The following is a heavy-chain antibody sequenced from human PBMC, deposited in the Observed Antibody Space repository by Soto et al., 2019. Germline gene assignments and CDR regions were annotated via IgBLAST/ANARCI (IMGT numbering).Heavy chain of an antibody. J-gene: IGHJ3*02. V-gene: IGHV4-61*01. CDR2: IYYSGST. CDR1: GGSVSSGSYY. D-gene: IGHD6-13*01. Sequence: SETLSLTCTVSGGSVSSGSYYWSWIRQPPGKGLEWIGYIYYSGSTNYNPSLKSRVTISVDTSKNQFSLKLSSVTAADTAVYYCARGAACFAFDIWGQGTMVTVSS. CDR3: ARGAACFAFDI.